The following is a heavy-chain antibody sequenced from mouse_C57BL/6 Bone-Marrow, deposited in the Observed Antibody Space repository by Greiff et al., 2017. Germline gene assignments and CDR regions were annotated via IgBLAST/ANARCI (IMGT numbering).Heavy chain of an antibody. CDR3: ARGGQLRLQDYFDD. D-gene: IGHD3-2*02. V-gene: IGHV1-64*01. CDR2: IHPDSGST. J-gene: IGHJ2*01. CDR1: GYTFTSYW. Sequence: VQLQQPGAELVKPGASVKLSCKASGYTFTSYWMHWVKQRPGQGLEWIGMIHPDSGSTNYNEKFKSKATLTVDNSSSTAYMQLSSLTSEDSAVDVCARGGQLRLQDYFDDWGQGTTLTVSS.